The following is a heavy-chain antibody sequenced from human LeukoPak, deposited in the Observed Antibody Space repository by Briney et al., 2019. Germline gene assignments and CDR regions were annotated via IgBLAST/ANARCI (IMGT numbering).Heavy chain of an antibody. Sequence: ASVKVSCKVSGYTLTELSMHWVRQAPGKGGEWMGGFDPEDGETIYAQKFQGRVTMTEDTSTDTAYMELSSLRSEDTAVYYCATGQSGSYYVAWAYWGQGTLVTVSS. V-gene: IGHV1-24*01. D-gene: IGHD1-26*01. CDR2: FDPEDGET. J-gene: IGHJ4*02. CDR3: ATGQSGSYYVAWAY. CDR1: GYTLTELS.